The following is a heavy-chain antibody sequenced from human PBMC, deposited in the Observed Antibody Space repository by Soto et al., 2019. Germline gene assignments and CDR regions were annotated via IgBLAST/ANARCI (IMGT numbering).Heavy chain of an antibody. V-gene: IGHV1-18*01. CDR3: ARMGDVPYYYYGMDV. CDR2: INGYSGNT. D-gene: IGHD3-16*01. J-gene: IGHJ6*02. CDR1: GYTFSRSG. Sequence: QVQLVQSGAEVKKPGASVKVSCKASGYTFSRSGISWVRQAPGQGLEWMGWINGYSGNTNYTQKMQGRITMTTDTPTSTAYMELRSLRSDDTAVYYCARMGDVPYYYYGMDVWGQGTTVIVSS.